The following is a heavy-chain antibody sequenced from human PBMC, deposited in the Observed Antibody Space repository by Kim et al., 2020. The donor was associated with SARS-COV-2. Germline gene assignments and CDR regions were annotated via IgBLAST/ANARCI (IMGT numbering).Heavy chain of an antibody. D-gene: IGHD5-18*01. CDR3: AREGYSYGPDYFDY. J-gene: IGHJ4*02. CDR2: INSDGSST. CDR1: GFTFSSYW. Sequence: GGSLRLSCAASGFTFSSYWMHWVRQAPGKGLVWVSRINSDGSSTSYADSVKGRFTISRDNAKNTLYLQMNSLRAEDTAVYYCAREGYSYGPDYFDYWGQGTLVTVSS. V-gene: IGHV3-74*01.